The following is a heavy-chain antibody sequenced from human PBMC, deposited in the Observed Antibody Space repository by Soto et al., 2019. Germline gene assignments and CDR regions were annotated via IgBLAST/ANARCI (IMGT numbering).Heavy chain of an antibody. V-gene: IGHV1-18*01. CDR3: ARSPDYGDYVPMYYYYYMVV. D-gene: IGHD4-17*01. J-gene: IGHJ6*03. CDR1: GYTFTSYG. CDR2: ISAYNGNT. Sequence: QVQLVQSGAEVKKPGASVKVSCKASGYTFTSYGISWVRQAPGQGLEWMGWISAYNGNTNYAQKLQGRVTMTTDTSTCTAYMELRSLRSDDTAVYYCARSPDYGDYVPMYYYYYMVVWGKGTTVTVSS.